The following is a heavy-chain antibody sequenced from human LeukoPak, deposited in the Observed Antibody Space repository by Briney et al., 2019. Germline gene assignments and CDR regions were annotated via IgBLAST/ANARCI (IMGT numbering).Heavy chain of an antibody. CDR2: IYYSGST. V-gene: IGHV4-59*01. D-gene: IGHD2-2*01. J-gene: IGHJ4*02. Sequence: SETLSLTCTVSGASISSYYWNWIRQPPGKGLEWIGYIYYSGSTNYNPSLKSRVTISLDTSKNQFSLRLSSVTAADTAVYYCARDYCSSTSCGGFDYWGQGTLVTVSS. CDR1: GASISSYY. CDR3: ARDYCSSTSCGGFDY.